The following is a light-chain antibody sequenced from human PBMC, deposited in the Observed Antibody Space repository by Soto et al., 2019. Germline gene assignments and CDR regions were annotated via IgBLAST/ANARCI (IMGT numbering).Light chain of an antibody. CDR1: SSDVGGYNY. V-gene: IGLV2-14*01. CDR2: AVT. CDR3: SSYTSSSTL. J-gene: IGLJ1*01. Sequence: SVLTQPASVSGSPGQSITISCTGTSSDVGGYNYVSWYQQHPGKAPKLMIYAVTDRPSGVSSRFSGSKSGNTASLTISGLQAEDAAPYYCSSYTSSSTLFGTGTKV.